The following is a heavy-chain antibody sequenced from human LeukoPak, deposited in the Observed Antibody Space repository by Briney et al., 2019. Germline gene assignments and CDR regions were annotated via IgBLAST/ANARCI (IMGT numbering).Heavy chain of an antibody. CDR3: TTDRIPPYSSSWYDGYYYMDV. CDR1: GFTFSNAW. V-gene: IGHV3-15*01. Sequence: GGSLRLSCAASGFTFSNAWMSWVRQAPGKGLEWVGRIKSKTDGGTTDYAAPVKGRFTISRDDSKNTLYLQMNSLKTEDTAVYYCTTDRIPPYSSSWYDGYYYMDVWGKGTTVTISS. D-gene: IGHD6-13*01. CDR2: IKSKTDGGTT. J-gene: IGHJ6*03.